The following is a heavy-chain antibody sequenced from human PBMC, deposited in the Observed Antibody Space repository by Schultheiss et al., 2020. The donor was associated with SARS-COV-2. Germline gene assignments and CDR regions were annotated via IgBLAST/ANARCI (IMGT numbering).Heavy chain of an antibody. J-gene: IGHJ4*02. Sequence: GGSLRLSCAASGFTVSSNYMSWVRQAPGKGLEWVSAISGSGGSTYYADSVKGRFTISRDNAKNSLYLQMNNLRAEDTAVYYCARGGCVRSTCYLFDFWGQETLVTVSS. CDR3: ARGGCVRSTCYLFDF. CDR2: ISGSGGST. CDR1: GFTVSSNY. D-gene: IGHD2-2*01. V-gene: IGHV3-21*01.